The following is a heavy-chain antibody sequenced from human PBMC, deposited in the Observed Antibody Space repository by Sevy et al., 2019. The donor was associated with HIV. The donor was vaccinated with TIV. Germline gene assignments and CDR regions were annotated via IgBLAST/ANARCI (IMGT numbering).Heavy chain of an antibody. D-gene: IGHD3-22*01. CDR3: ARALDYYDTGGLYY. CDR2: ISSGSSYI. V-gene: IGHV3-21*01. Sequence: GGSLRLSCAASGFTFSNYDMNWVRQAPGKGLEWVSYISSGSSYIYYADSLKGRVTISRDNAKNSLFLQLNSLRAEDTAVYYCARALDYYDTGGLYYWGQGALVTVSS. CDR1: GFTFSNYD. J-gene: IGHJ4*02.